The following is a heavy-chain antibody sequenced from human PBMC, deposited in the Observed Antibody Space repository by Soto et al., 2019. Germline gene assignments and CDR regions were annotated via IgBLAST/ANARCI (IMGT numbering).Heavy chain of an antibody. D-gene: IGHD1-7*01. CDR2: IYHSGST. V-gene: IGHV4-61*01. J-gene: IGHJ5*02. Sequence: ASETLSLTCTVSGGSVRDGSYYWAWLRQPPGKGLEWIGHIYHSGSTIYNPSLKSRVTISIDTSKSQFSLNLNSMTAAYTAVYYCAGYNWNYYFDPWGQGTLVTVSS. CDR3: AGYNWNYYFDP. CDR1: GGSVRDGSYY.